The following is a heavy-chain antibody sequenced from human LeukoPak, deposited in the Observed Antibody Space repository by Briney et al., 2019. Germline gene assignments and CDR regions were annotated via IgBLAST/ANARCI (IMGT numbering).Heavy chain of an antibody. D-gene: IGHD2-15*01. CDR3: AREINCSGGSCYYYFDY. J-gene: IGHJ4*02. V-gene: IGHV4-59*01. CDR2: IYYSGST. CDR1: GGSISSYY. Sequence: SETLSLTCTVSGGSISSYYWSWIRQPPGKGLEWIGYIYYSGSTNYNPSLKSRVTISVDTSKNQFSLKLSSVTAADTAVYYCAREINCSGGSCYYYFDYWGREPWSPSPQ.